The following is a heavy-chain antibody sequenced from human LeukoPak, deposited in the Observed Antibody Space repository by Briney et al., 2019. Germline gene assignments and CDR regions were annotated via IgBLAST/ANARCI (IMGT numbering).Heavy chain of an antibody. CDR1: GGTFSSDA. V-gene: IGHV1-69*10. J-gene: IGHJ6*03. D-gene: IGHD2-21*02. CDR2: IIPIFGIA. Sequence: SVKVSCKASGGTFSSDAISWVRQAPGQGLEWMGGIIPIFGIATYAQKFQRRVTITTDKSTHTAYMELSSLRSEDTAVYYCARAVVVTAPGAYYYYYYMDVWGKGTTVTVSS. CDR3: ARAVVVTAPGAYYYYYYMDV.